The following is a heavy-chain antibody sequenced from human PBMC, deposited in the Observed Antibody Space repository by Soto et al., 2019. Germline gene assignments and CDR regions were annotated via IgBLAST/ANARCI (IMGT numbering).Heavy chain of an antibody. J-gene: IGHJ5*02. D-gene: IGHD4-17*01. Sequence: SETLSLTCTVSGGSISSYYWSWIRQPPGKGLEWIGYTYYSGSTNYNPSLKSRVTISVDTSKNQFSLKLSSVTAADTAVYYCARVRSRVKSHNWLDHWGQGTLVTVSS. CDR2: TYYSGST. CDR1: GGSISSYY. V-gene: IGHV4-59*12. CDR3: ARVRSRVKSHNWLDH.